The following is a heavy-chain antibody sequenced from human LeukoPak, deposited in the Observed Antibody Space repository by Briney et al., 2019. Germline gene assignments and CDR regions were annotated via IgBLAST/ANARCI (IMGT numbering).Heavy chain of an antibody. V-gene: IGHV3-23*01. CDR3: AKGIAAAGSRDFDY. CDR2: ISGSGGST. J-gene: IGHJ4*02. CDR1: GGSFSGYY. D-gene: IGHD6-13*01. Sequence: ETLSLTCAVYGGSFSGYYWSWVRQAPGKGLEWVSAISGSGGSTYYADSVKGRFTISRDNSKNTLYLQMNSLRAEDTAVYYCAKGIAAAGSRDFDYWGQGTLVTVSS.